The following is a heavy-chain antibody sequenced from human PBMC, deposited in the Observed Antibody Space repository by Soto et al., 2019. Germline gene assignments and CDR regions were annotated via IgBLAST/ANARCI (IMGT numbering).Heavy chain of an antibody. CDR3: AHRPSGWDLFDY. V-gene: IGHV2-5*01. CDR2: IYWNDDK. CDR1: GFSLSTSGLG. D-gene: IGHD6-19*01. J-gene: IGHJ4*02. Sequence: QITLKESGPTLVRPTQTLTLTCTFSGFSLSTSGLGVGWIRQPPGKALEWLALIYWNDDKRYSPSLKARLTITKDTSKNQVVLTMTNMDPVDTPTYYCAHRPSGWDLFDYWGQGTLVTVSS.